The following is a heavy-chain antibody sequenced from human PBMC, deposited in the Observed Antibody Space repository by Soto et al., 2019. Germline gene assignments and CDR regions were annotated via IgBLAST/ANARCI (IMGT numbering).Heavy chain of an antibody. CDR1: GYTFTSYD. D-gene: IGHD2-15*01. CDR3: ARGGYCSGGSCYLVNLGYYYYYMDV. V-gene: IGHV1-8*01. J-gene: IGHJ6*03. Sequence: GASVKVSCKASGYTFTSYDINWVRQATGQGLEWMGWMNPNSGNTGYAQKFQGRVTMTRNTSISTAYMELSSLRSEDTAVYYCARGGYCSGGSCYLVNLGYYYYYMDVWGKGTTVTVSS. CDR2: MNPNSGNT.